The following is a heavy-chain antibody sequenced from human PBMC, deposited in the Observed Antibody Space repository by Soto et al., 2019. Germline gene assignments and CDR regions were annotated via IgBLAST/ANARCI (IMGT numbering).Heavy chain of an antibody. Sequence: QVQLVQSGAEVKKPGASVKVSCRASGYTFTSYGISWVRQAPGQGLEWMGWISGYNGNTNYAQKLEGRVTMTTDTSTSTAYMKLRSLRSNDTAVYYCARDRGRLRFLAWLPEIDYWGQGTLVTVSS. D-gene: IGHD3-3*01. V-gene: IGHV1-18*01. CDR1: GYTFTSYG. J-gene: IGHJ4*02. CDR3: ARDRGRLRFLAWLPEIDY. CDR2: ISGYNGNT.